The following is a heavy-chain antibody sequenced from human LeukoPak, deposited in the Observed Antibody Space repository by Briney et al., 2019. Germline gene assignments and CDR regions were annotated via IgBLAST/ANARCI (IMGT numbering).Heavy chain of an antibody. D-gene: IGHD2-8*01. Sequence: ASVKVSCKASGYTFTGYYMHWVRQAPGQGLEWVGWINPNSGGTNYAQKFQGRVTMTRDTSISTAYMELSRLRSDDTAVYYCAREVKDIVLMVYAKHYYFDYWGQGTLVTVSS. CDR3: AREVKDIVLMVYAKHYYFDY. J-gene: IGHJ4*02. CDR1: GYTFTGYY. CDR2: INPNSGGT. V-gene: IGHV1-2*02.